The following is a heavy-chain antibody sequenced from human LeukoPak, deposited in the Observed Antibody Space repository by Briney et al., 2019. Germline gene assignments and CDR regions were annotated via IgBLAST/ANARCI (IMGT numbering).Heavy chain of an antibody. Sequence: GGSLRLSCAASGFTFNSYSMNWVRQAPGKGLEWVSSISGSNSYIYYADSMKGRFTISRDNAKNSLYLQMNSLRAEDTAVYYCARGKRAVAGTGDYWGQGTLVTVSS. CDR1: GFTFNSYS. V-gene: IGHV3-21*01. CDR2: ISGSNSYI. D-gene: IGHD6-19*01. CDR3: ARGKRAVAGTGDY. J-gene: IGHJ4*02.